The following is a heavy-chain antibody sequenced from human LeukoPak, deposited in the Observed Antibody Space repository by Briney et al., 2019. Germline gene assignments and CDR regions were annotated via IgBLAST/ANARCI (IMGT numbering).Heavy chain of an antibody. CDR1: GFTFSSYA. Sequence: PGGSLRLSCAASGFTFSSYAMSWVRQAPGKGLEWVSAISGSGGSTYYADSVKGRFTISRDNSKNTLYLQMNSLRAEDTAVYYCAKGIVGATRKISFFDYWGQGTLVTVSS. CDR3: AKGIVGATRKISFFDY. CDR2: ISGSGGST. J-gene: IGHJ4*02. D-gene: IGHD1-26*01. V-gene: IGHV3-23*01.